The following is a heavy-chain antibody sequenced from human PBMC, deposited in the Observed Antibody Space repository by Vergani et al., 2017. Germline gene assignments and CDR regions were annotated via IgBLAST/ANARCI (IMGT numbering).Heavy chain of an antibody. D-gene: IGHD6-13*01. CDR3: ARDEPFIAAAGTWVDY. CDR1: GGTFSSYG. CDR2: ISAYNGNT. V-gene: IGHV1-18*01. Sequence: VQLVESGAEVKKPGSSVKVSCKASGGTFSSYGISWVRQAPGQGLEWMGWISAYNGNTNYAQKLQGRVTMTTDTSTSTAYMELRSLRSDDTAVYYCARDEPFIAAAGTWVDYWGQGTLVTVSS. J-gene: IGHJ4*02.